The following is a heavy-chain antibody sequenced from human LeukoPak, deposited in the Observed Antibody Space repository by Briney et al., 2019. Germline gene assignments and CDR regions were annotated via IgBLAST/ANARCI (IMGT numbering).Heavy chain of an antibody. CDR1: GFTFSDYD. Sequence: GGSLRLSCAASGFTFSDYDMHWVRQRTGIGLEWVSRIGTGGDTQYPGSVKGRFTISRENAKNSLYLQMNSLRAEDTAVYYCAKGGSPGYNYNAFDMWGQGTMVAVSS. V-gene: IGHV3-13*04. CDR3: AKGGSPGYNYNAFDM. J-gene: IGHJ3*02. D-gene: IGHD3-22*01. CDR2: IGTGGDT.